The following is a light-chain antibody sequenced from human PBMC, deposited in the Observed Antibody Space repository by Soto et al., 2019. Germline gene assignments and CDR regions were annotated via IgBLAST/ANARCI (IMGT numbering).Light chain of an antibody. Sequence: ELVLTQAPGTMSLSPWERATLSCRASQSVRGSVAWYQQKPGQAPRLLIYDATYRATGIPARFSGSGSGTDFALTISGLEPADLATYYCQQLNSYPWTFGQGTKVDI. CDR2: DAT. J-gene: IGKJ1*01. CDR1: QSVRGS. V-gene: IGKV3-11*01. CDR3: QQLNSYPWT.